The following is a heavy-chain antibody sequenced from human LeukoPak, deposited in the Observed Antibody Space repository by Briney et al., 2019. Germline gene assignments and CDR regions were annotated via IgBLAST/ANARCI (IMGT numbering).Heavy chain of an antibody. J-gene: IGHJ4*02. D-gene: IGHD3-10*01. V-gene: IGHV3-23*01. CDR2: ISASGTYT. CDR3: AKSSVLLLWFGESLDY. Sequence: PGGSLRLSCAASGFTFDKYVLGWVRQAPGKGLEWVSAISASGTYTHYADSVKGRFTISRDNSKNTLYLQMNSLRAEDTAVYYCAKSSVLLLWFGESLDYWGQGTLVTVSS. CDR1: GFTFDKYV.